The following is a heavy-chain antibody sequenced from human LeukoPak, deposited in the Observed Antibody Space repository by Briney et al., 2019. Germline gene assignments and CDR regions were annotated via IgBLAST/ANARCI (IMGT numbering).Heavy chain of an antibody. CDR2: VRGRANNYAT. CDR3: ASPSRDGYRSGFDY. D-gene: IGHD5-24*01. J-gene: IGHJ4*02. CDR1: GATFSGSA. V-gene: IGHV3-73*01. Sequence: PGGSLRLSCAASGATFSGSAIHWVRQAPGKGLEWVGCVRGRANNYATVYVPSVKGRFTISRDDSMNTAYLQMYNLEVEDTAVYYCASPSRDGYRSGFDYWGQGTLVTVSS.